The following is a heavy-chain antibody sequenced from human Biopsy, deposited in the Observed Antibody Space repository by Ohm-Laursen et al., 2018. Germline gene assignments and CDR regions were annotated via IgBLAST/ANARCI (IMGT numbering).Heavy chain of an antibody. CDR3: AKGQDLRGGAEYFQH. V-gene: IGHV1-2*02. D-gene: IGHD2-15*01. J-gene: IGHJ1*01. CDR2: INPHSGTT. CDR1: GYTFTGQY. Sequence: EASVKVSCKVSGYTFTGQYLHWVRQVPGQGLEWMGWINPHSGTTKFAQDFQGRVTMTGDTSITTAYMELRRLRSDNTAVYYCAKGQDLRGGAEYFQHWGQGALVTVSS.